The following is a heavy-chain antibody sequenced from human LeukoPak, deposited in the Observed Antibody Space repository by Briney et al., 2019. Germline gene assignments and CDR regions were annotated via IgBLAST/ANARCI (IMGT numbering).Heavy chain of an antibody. CDR2: ISSSSSSI. J-gene: IGHJ4*02. CDR3: ARDGRQHLARFYFDC. D-gene: IGHD2-15*01. V-gene: IGHV3-21*04. Sequence: GGSLRLSCAASGFTFNSYSMNWVRQAPGKGLEWVASISSSSSSIHYADSVKGRFTISRDNARNSLTLQMNGLRAEDTALYYCARDGRQHLARFYFDCWGQGALVTVSS. CDR1: GFTFNSYS.